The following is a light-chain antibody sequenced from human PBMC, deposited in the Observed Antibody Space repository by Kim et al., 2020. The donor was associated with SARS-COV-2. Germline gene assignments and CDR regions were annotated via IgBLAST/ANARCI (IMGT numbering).Light chain of an antibody. CDR3: NSRDSSGNHWV. CDR2: GKN. Sequence: SSELTQDPAVSVALGQTVRITCQGDSLRSYYASWYQQKPGQAPVLVIYGKNNRPSGIPDRFSGSSSGNTASLTITGAQAADDADYYCNSRDSSGNHWVFG. V-gene: IGLV3-19*01. J-gene: IGLJ3*02. CDR1: SLRSYY.